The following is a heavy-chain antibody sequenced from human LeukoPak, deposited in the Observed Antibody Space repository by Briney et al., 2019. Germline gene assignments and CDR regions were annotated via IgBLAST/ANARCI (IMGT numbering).Heavy chain of an antibody. CDR1: GYTFTGYY. CDR3: ARDLQWLVEYYFDY. D-gene: IGHD6-19*01. V-gene: IGHV1-2*02. Sequence: ASVKVSCKASGYTFTGYYTHWVRQAPGQGLEWMGWINPNSGGTNYAQKFQGRVTMTRDTSISTAYMELSRLTSDDTAVYYCARDLQWLVEYYFDYWGQGTLVTVSS. J-gene: IGHJ4*02. CDR2: INPNSGGT.